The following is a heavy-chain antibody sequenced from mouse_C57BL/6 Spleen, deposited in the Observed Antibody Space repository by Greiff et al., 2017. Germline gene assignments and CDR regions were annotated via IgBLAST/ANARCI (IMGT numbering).Heavy chain of an antibody. Sequence: EVKVVESGPVLVKPGASVKMSCKASGYTFTDYYMNWVKQSHGKSLEWIGVINPYNGGTSYNQKFKGKATLTVDKSSSTAYMELNSLTSEDSAVYYCASHITTVYYAMDYWGQGTSVTVSS. CDR1: GYTFTDYY. CDR2: INPYNGGT. J-gene: IGHJ4*01. V-gene: IGHV1-19*01. D-gene: IGHD1-1*01. CDR3: ASHITTVYYAMDY.